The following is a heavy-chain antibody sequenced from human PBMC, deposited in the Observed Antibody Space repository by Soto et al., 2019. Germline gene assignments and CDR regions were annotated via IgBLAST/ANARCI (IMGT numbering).Heavy chain of an antibody. J-gene: IGHJ5*02. CDR3: AGSSSWLGWYKWFDP. Sequence: SETLSLTCTVSGGSIRNYYWSWIRQPPGKGLEWIGYIYYSGDTNHNPSLKSRVTMSVDMSKNHFSLKLSSVTAADTAVYYCAGSSSWLGWYKWFDPWGQGTQVTVSS. V-gene: IGHV4-59*01. CDR2: IYYSGDT. CDR1: GGSIRNYY. D-gene: IGHD6-13*01.